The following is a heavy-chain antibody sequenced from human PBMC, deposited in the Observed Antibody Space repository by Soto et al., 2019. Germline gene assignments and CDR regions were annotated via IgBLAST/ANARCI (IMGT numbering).Heavy chain of an antibody. J-gene: IGHJ4*02. CDR3: TRAQTSTVVTQ. Sequence: SETLSLTCTVSGGSMSNYYWSWIRQPPGKGLEWIECVYYSGSTNYNPSLESRVTISVDTSKNQFSLKLSSVTAADTAVYYCTRAQTSTVVTQWGQGTLVTVSS. CDR1: GGSMSNYY. V-gene: IGHV4-59*01. D-gene: IGHD4-17*01. CDR2: VYYSGST.